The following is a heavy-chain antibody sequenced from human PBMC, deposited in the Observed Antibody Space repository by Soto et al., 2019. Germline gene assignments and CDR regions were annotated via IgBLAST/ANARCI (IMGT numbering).Heavy chain of an antibody. J-gene: IGHJ6*03. Sequence: GGSLRLSCAASGFTFSSYWMSWVRQAPGKGLERVANIKQDGSEKYYVDSVKGRFTISRDNAKNSLYLQMNSLRAEDTAVYYCARDLGRVVVVAARRWLSYMDVWGKGTTVTVSS. CDR3: ARDLGRVVVVAARRWLSYMDV. CDR1: GFTFSSYW. CDR2: IKQDGSEK. D-gene: IGHD2-15*01. V-gene: IGHV3-7*01.